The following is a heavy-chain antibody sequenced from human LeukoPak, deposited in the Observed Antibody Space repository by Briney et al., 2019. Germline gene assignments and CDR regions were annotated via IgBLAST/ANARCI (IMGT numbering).Heavy chain of an antibody. CDR2: IYPGDSDT. D-gene: IGHD7-27*01. Sequence: GESLKISCKGSGYSFTSYWIGWVRQMPGKGLEWMGIIYPGDSDTRYSPSFQGQVTISADKSISTAYLQWSSLKASDTAMYYCARLFHSSIQSLTGGRGDDAFDIWGQGTMVTVSS. CDR1: GYSFTSYW. J-gene: IGHJ3*02. V-gene: IGHV5-51*01. CDR3: ARLFHSSIQSLTGGRGDDAFDI.